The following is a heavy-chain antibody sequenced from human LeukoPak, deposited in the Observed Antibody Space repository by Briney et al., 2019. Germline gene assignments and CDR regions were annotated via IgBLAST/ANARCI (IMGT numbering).Heavy chain of an antibody. CDR2: ISGSGGGI. V-gene: IGHV3-23*01. Sequence: GGSLRLSCGASGFTFSSYGMSWVRQAPGKGLEWVSGISGSGGGIYYADSVKGRFTISRDNSKNRLYLQMNSLRAEDTAVYYCARAEGYGGELDSWGQGTLVTVSS. D-gene: IGHD4-23*01. CDR3: ARAEGYGGELDS. CDR1: GFTFSSYG. J-gene: IGHJ4*02.